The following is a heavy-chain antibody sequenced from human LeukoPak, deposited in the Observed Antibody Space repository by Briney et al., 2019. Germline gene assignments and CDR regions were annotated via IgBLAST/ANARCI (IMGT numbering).Heavy chain of an antibody. Sequence: GGSLRLSCAASGFTFSSYWMSWVRQAPGKGLEWVANIKQDGSEKYYVDSVKGRFTISRDNAKNSLYLQMNSLRAEDTAVYYCARDSPYGPPYFDYWGQGTLVTVSS. V-gene: IGHV3-7*01. CDR1: GFTFSSYW. D-gene: IGHD4-17*01. J-gene: IGHJ4*02. CDR3: ARDSPYGPPYFDY. CDR2: IKQDGSEK.